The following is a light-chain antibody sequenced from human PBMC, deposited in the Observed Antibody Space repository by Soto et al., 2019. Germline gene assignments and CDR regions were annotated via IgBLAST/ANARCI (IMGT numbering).Light chain of an antibody. CDR2: GAS. CDR3: QHYGSPPPIT. J-gene: IGKJ4*01. V-gene: IGKV3-20*01. Sequence: EIVLAQSPGTLSLSPGERATLSCRASQSVSNSYLAWYQQKPGQAPRLLIYGASSRATGIPDRFSGSGSGTDFTLTISSLEPEDFAVYYCQHYGSPPPITFGGGTKVDI. CDR1: QSVSNSY.